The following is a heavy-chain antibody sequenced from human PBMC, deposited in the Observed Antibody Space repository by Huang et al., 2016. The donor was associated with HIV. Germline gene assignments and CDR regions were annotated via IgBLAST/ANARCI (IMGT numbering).Heavy chain of an antibody. CDR3: ASAVGATRGDY. J-gene: IGHJ4*02. Sequence: QVQLVQSGAEVKKPGASVKVSCKASGYTFNGYYMHWVRQAPGQGLEWMGWINPNRGGTNYAQKFQGRVTMTRDTSISTAYMELSRLRSDDTAVYYCASAVGATRGDYWGQGTLVTVSS. V-gene: IGHV1-2*02. CDR2: INPNRGGT. CDR1: GYTFNGYY. D-gene: IGHD1-26*01.